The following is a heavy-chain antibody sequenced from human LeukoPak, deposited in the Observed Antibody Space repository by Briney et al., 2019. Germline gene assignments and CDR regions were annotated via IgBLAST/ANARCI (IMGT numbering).Heavy chain of an antibody. CDR1: GFTFSSYA. CDR2: ISGSGGST. J-gene: IGHJ4*02. CDR3: ARYRTQWLVPEYYFDY. Sequence: GGSLRLSCAASGFTFSSYAMSWVRQAPGKGLEWVSPISGSGGSTYYADSVKGRFTISRDNSKNTLYLQMNSLRAEDTAVYYCARYRTQWLVPEYYFDYWGQGTLVTVSS. D-gene: IGHD6-19*01. V-gene: IGHV3-23*01.